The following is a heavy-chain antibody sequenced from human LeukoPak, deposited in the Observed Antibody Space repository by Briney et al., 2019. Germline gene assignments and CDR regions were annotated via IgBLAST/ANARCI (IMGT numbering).Heavy chain of an antibody. Sequence: SETLSLTCTVSGGSISSSSYYWGWIRQPPGKGLEWIGSIYYSGSTYYNPSLKSRVTISVDRSKNQFSLKLSSVTAADTAVYYCARVGPLFGVAFDYWGQGTLVTVSS. CDR2: IYYSGST. J-gene: IGHJ4*02. CDR3: ARVGPLFGVAFDY. D-gene: IGHD3-3*01. V-gene: IGHV4-39*07. CDR1: GGSISSSSYY.